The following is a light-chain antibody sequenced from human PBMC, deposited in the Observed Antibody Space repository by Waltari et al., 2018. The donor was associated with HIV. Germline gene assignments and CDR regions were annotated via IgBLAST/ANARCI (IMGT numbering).Light chain of an antibody. CDR2: GTR. CDR3: QSYDSSLSWV. Sequence: QSVLTQPPSVSGAPGQRVTISCTGSSSTIGAGYDVHWYQQLPGTAPKLLIFGTRNRPSGVPDRFSGSKSGTSASLAITGLQAEDEADYYCQSYDSSLSWVFGGGTKLTVL. V-gene: IGLV1-40*01. J-gene: IGLJ3*02. CDR1: SSTIGAGYD.